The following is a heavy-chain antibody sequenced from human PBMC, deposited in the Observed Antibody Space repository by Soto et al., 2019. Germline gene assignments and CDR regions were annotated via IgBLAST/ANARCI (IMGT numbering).Heavy chain of an antibody. D-gene: IGHD3-3*01. CDR3: ARGYTSGYPSNWFDP. V-gene: IGHV3-30*03. Sequence: PGGSLRLSCAASGFTFSSYGMHWVRQAPGKGLEWVAVISYDGSKKYYADSVKGRFTISRDNSKNTLYLQMDSLRDEDTVVYYCARGYTSGYPSNWFDPWGQGTLVTVSS. CDR1: GFTFSSYG. J-gene: IGHJ5*02. CDR2: ISYDGSKK.